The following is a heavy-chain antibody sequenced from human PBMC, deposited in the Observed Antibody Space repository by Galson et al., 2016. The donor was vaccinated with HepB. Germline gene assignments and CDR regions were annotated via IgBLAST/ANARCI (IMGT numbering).Heavy chain of an antibody. J-gene: IGHJ2*01. V-gene: IGHV3-30-3*01. CDR3: SREGGDTIFGIITRGRYFDL. Sequence: SLRLSCAASGFTFNSYPMHWVRQAPGKGLEWVAAISYDGSNKYYADSVKGRFTVSRDGSKNSLYLQMSSLTPEDTAVYYCSREGGDTIFGIITRGRYFDLWGRGTLVTVSS. CDR2: ISYDGSNK. CDR1: GFTFNSYP. D-gene: IGHD3-3*01.